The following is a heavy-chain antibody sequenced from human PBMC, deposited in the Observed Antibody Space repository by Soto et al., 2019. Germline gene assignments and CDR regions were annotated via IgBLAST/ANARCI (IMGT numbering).Heavy chain of an antibody. CDR1: GFPFNNAW. V-gene: IGHV3-15*07. D-gene: IGHD1-26*01. CDR2: VKSKADGGSG. Sequence: GGSLRLSCAASGFPFNNAWINWVRHVPGKGLEWVGRVKSKADGGSGDYAAPVKGRFVVSRDDSKDIVYLQMNSLKIEDTGVYYRTTDSRTTLPEIRFDYWGQGTQVTVSS. J-gene: IGHJ4*01. CDR3: TTDSRTTLPEIRFDY.